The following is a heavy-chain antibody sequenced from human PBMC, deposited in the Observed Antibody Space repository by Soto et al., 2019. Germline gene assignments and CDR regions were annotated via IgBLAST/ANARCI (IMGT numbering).Heavy chain of an antibody. CDR2: INPNSGGT. J-gene: IGHJ6*02. V-gene: IGHV1-2*04. D-gene: IGHD2-15*01. CDR1: GYTFTGYY. CDR3: ARGHGYCSGGSCYPAVHGIDV. Sequence: ASVKVSCKASGYTFTGYYMHWVRQAPGQGLEWMGWINPNSGGTNYAQKFQGWVTMTRDTSISTAYMELSRLRSDDTAVYYCARGHGYCSGGSCYPAVHGIDVWGQGTTVTVSS.